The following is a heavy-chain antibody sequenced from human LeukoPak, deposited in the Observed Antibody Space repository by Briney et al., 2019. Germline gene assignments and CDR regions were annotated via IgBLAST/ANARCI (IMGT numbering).Heavy chain of an antibody. Sequence: GGSPRLSCAASRFTFSSYGMHWVRQAPGKGLEWVAFIRYDGSNKYYADSVKGRFTISRDNSKNPLYLQMNSLRAEDTAVYYCAKAGLRGRGGYSYGYTDYWGQGTLVTVSS. J-gene: IGHJ4*02. D-gene: IGHD5-18*01. CDR2: IRYDGSNK. V-gene: IGHV3-30*02. CDR1: RFTFSSYG. CDR3: AKAGLRGRGGYSYGYTDY.